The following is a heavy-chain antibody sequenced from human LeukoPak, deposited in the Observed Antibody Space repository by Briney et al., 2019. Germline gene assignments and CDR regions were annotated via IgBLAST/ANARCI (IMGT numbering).Heavy chain of an antibody. D-gene: IGHD5-18*01. Sequence: PGGSLILSCAASGFTFSSYAMSWVRQAPGKELEWVSAISGSGGSTYYADSVKGRFTISRDNSKNTLYLQKDSLRAEDTAVYYCAGTPPSRIQLRGSWFDPWGQGTLVTVSS. J-gene: IGHJ5*02. CDR1: GFTFSSYA. CDR2: ISGSGGST. CDR3: AGTPPSRIQLRGSWFDP. V-gene: IGHV3-23*01.